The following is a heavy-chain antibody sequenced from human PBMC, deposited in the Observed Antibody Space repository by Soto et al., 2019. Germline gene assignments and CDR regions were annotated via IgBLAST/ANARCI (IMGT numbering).Heavy chain of an antibody. D-gene: IGHD5-12*01. CDR2: IYYSGST. CDR3: ARDWDGYNNWFDP. Sequence: QVQLQESGPGLVKPSETLSLTCTVSGGSISSYYWSWIRQPPGKGLEWIGYIYYSGSTNYNPSLNXRIXISVDTSKNQFSLKLSSVTAADTAVYYCARDWDGYNNWFDPWGQGTLVTVSS. CDR1: GGSISSYY. J-gene: IGHJ5*02. V-gene: IGHV4-59*01.